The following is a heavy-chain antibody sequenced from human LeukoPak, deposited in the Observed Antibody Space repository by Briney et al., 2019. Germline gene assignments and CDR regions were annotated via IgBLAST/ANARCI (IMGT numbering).Heavy chain of an antibody. Sequence: GASVKVSCKASGYTFTSYYMHWVRQAPGQGLEWMGIINPSGGSTSYAQKFQERVTITRDMSTSTAYMELSSLRSEDTAVYYCAADWDTAMVGNYYYYMDVWGKGTTVTVSS. CDR3: AADWDTAMVGNYYYYMDV. J-gene: IGHJ6*03. V-gene: IGHV1-46*01. CDR1: GYTFTSYY. CDR2: INPSGGST. D-gene: IGHD5-18*01.